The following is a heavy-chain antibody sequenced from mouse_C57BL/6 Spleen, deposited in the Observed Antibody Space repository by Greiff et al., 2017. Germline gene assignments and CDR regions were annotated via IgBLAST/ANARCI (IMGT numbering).Heavy chain of an antibody. CDR3: AGRDYGYDYFDY. V-gene: IGHV1-55*01. D-gene: IGHD2-2*01. CDR1: GYTFTSYW. Sequence: QVQLKQSGAELVKPGASVKMSCKASGYTFTSYWITWVKQRPGQGLEWIGDIYPGSGSTNYNEKFKSKATLTVDTSSSTAYMQLSSLTSEDSAVYYCAGRDYGYDYFDYWGQGTTLTVSS. J-gene: IGHJ2*01. CDR2: IYPGSGST.